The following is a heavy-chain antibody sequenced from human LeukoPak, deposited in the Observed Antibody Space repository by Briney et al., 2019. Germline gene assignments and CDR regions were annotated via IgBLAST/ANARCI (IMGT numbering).Heavy chain of an antibody. J-gene: IGHJ4*02. D-gene: IGHD1-26*01. CDR2: ISSGGSTI. CDR3: GRALGSPLDY. CDR1: GFTFSSYA. V-gene: IGHV3-48*03. Sequence: PGGSLRLSCAASGFTFSSYAMNWVRQAPGKGLEWVSYISSGGSTIYYADFVEGRFTISRDNARNSLYLQMNSLRAEDTAVYYCGRALGSPLDYWGQGTLVTISS.